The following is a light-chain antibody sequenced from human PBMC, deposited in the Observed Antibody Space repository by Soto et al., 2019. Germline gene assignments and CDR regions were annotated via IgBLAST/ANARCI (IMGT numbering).Light chain of an antibody. CDR3: QQYHNWPIT. J-gene: IGKJ5*01. Sequence: EIVMTQSPATLSVSPGERATLSCSASQSVSSSDLAWLQQKPGQSPRLLILGASTRATGIPARFSGSGSGTEFTLTISSLQSEDFAVYYCQQYHNWPITFGQGTRLEIK. CDR2: GAS. CDR1: QSVSSSD. V-gene: IGKV3-15*01.